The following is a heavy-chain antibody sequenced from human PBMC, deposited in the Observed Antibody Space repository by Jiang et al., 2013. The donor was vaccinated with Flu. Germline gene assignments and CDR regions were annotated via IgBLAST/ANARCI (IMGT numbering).Heavy chain of an antibody. V-gene: IGHV4-34*01. J-gene: IGHJ6*02. CDR3: ARGSWSGLYGMDV. D-gene: IGHD3-10*01. Sequence: LLKPSETLSLTCAVYGGSFSGYYWSWIRQPPGKGLEWIGEINHSGSTNYNPSLKSRVTISVDTSKNQFSLKLSSVTAADTAVYYCARGSWSGLYGMDVWGQGTTVTVSS. CDR1: GGSFSGYY. CDR2: INHSGST.